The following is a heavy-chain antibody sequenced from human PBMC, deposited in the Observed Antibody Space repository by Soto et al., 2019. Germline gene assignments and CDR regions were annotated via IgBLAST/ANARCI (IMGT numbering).Heavy chain of an antibody. D-gene: IGHD3-16*02. V-gene: IGHV4-34*01. CDR1: GGSFSGYY. CDR3: ARGKLSDYVWGSYRYHFDY. J-gene: IGHJ4*02. CDR2: INHSGST. Sequence: SETLSLTCAVYGGSFSGYYWSWIRQPPGKGLEWIGEINHSGSTNYNPSLKSRVTISVDTSKNQFSLKLSSVTAADTAVYYCARGKLSDYVWGSYRYHFDYWGQGTVVTVS.